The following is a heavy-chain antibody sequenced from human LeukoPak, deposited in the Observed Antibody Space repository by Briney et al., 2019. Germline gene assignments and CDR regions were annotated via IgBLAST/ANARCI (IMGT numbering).Heavy chain of an antibody. J-gene: IGHJ4*02. CDR2: IYYSGST. CDR3: ARDIVATIGWFDY. V-gene: IGHV4-30-4*01. Sequence: TSETLSPTCSVSGGSISSGDYYWSWIRQPPGKGLEWIGYIYYSGSTYYNPSLKSRVTISVDTSKNQFSLKLSSVTAADTAVYYCARDIVATIGWFDYWGQGTLVTVS. CDR1: GGSISSGDYY. D-gene: IGHD5-12*01.